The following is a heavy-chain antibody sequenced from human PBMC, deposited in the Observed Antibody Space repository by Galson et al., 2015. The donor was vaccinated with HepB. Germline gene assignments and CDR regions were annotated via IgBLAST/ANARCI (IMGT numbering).Heavy chain of an antibody. Sequence: SLRLSCAASGFTFSTYGMHWVRQTPGKGLEWVAVISYDGSNKYYAESVEGRFTISRDNSKNTVYLQMNSLRAEDTAVYYCAKEEDMTTVLRGMDVWGQGTTVTVSS. V-gene: IGHV3-30*18. J-gene: IGHJ6*02. CDR3: AKEEDMTTVLRGMDV. CDR1: GFTFSTYG. D-gene: IGHD4-17*01. CDR2: ISYDGSNK.